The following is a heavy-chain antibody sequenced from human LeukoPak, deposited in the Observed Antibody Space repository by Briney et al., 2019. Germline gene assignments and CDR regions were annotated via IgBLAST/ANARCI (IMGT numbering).Heavy chain of an antibody. V-gene: IGHV5-51*01. CDR2: IYPGDSDT. D-gene: IGHD2-2*01. Sequence: GESLKISCKGSGYSFTSYWIGWVRQMPGKGLEWMGIIYPGDSDTRYRPSFQGQVTISADKSISTAYLQWSSLKASDTAMYYCARQVVPAALPPGAFDIWGQGTMVTVSS. CDR1: GYSFTSYW. CDR3: ARQVVPAALPPGAFDI. J-gene: IGHJ3*02.